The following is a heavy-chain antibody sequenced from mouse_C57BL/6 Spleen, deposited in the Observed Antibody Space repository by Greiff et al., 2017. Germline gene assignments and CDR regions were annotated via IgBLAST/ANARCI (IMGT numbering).Heavy chain of an antibody. CDR3: ARSPPLGYYFAY. CDR2: INPGSGGT. CDR1: GYAFTNYL. D-gene: IGHD2-14*01. V-gene: IGHV1-54*01. J-gene: IGHJ2*01. Sequence: VQLQQSGAELVRPGTSVKVSCKASGYAFTNYLIEWVKQRPGQGLEWIGVINPGSGGTNYNEKFKGKATLTADKSSSTAYMQLSSLTSADSAVDFCARSPPLGYYFAYWGQGTPVTVSA.